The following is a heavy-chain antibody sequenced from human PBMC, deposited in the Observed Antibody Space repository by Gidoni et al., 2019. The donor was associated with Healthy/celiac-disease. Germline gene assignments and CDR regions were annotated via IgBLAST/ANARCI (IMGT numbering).Heavy chain of an antibody. Sequence: EVQLLESGGGLVQPGGSLRLSCAASGFTFSSYAMSWVRQAPGKGLEWVSAISGSGGSTYYADSVEGRFTISRDNSKNTLYLQMNSLRAEDTAVYYCAKRPRSGYYSDWYFDLWGRGTLVTVSS. CDR2: ISGSGGST. J-gene: IGHJ2*01. CDR3: AKRPRSGYYSDWYFDL. CDR1: GFTFSSYA. D-gene: IGHD3-22*01. V-gene: IGHV3-23*01.